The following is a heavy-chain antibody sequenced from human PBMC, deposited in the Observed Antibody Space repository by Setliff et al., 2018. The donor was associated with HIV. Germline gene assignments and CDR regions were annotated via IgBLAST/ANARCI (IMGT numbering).Heavy chain of an antibody. CDR1: GVSFTSSTYY. V-gene: IGHV4-39*02. CDR3: ATGITMAPDY. Sequence: SETLSLTCNVSGVSFTSSTYYWGWVRQPPGKGLEWIGSIYYSGTTYYKSSLKSRVTISVDTSETHFSLRLSSVSAADTGVYYCATGITMAPDYWGQGSLVTVSS. D-gene: IGHD6-19*01. CDR2: IYYSGTT. J-gene: IGHJ4*02.